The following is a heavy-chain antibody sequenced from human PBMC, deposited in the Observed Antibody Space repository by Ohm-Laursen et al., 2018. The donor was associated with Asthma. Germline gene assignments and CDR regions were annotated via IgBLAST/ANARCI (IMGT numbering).Heavy chain of an antibody. Sequence: SLRLSCTASGFAFSNIWRTWVRQSPGKGLEWVGRITSERSGGTRAYAAPVKDRFTISRDDSKTTLYLQMNSLETEDTAVYFCATYNQYNAFDLWGQGTMVTVSS. CDR2: ITSERSGGTR. CDR1: GFAFSNIW. CDR3: ATYNQYNAFDL. J-gene: IGHJ3*01. V-gene: IGHV3-15*01. D-gene: IGHD1-14*01.